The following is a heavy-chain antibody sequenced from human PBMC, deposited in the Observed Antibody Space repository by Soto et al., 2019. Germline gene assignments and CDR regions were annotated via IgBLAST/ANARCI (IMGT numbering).Heavy chain of an antibody. Sequence: GGSLRLSCAASGFAFSDHHMDWVRQAPGKGLEWVGRSRNKANSYTTEYAASVKGRFIISRDDSKNSLYLQMNSLKTEDTAVYYCVRDGGYGNYYFGYWGQGTLVTVSS. CDR1: GFAFSDHH. J-gene: IGHJ4*02. CDR3: VRDGGYGNYYFGY. V-gene: IGHV3-72*01. CDR2: SRNKANSYTT. D-gene: IGHD1-7*01.